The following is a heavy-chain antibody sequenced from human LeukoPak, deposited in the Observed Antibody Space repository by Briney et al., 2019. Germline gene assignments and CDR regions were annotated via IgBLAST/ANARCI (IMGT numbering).Heavy chain of an antibody. CDR1: GFTFSSYA. D-gene: IGHD3-9*01. J-gene: IGHJ4*02. CDR3: ASPSYYDILTLNY. V-gene: IGHV3-30*04. Sequence: GGSLRLSCAASGFTFSSYAMHWVRQAPGKGLEWVAVISYDGSNKYYADSVKGRFTSSRDNSKNTLYLQMHSLRAEDTAVYYCASPSYYDILTLNYWGQGTLVTVSS. CDR2: ISYDGSNK.